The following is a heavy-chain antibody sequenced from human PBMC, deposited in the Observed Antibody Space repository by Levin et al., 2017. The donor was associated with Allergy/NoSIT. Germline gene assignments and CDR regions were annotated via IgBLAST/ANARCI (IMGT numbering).Heavy chain of an antibody. J-gene: IGHJ4*02. V-gene: IGHV2-5*02. CDR3: VHRRNKGDSLAY. CDR2: IYWDDDK. CDR1: GFSLSTIGVA. D-gene: IGHD2-21*02. Sequence: SGPTLVKPTQTLTLTCTFSGFSLSTIGVAVGWIRQPPGKALEWLAVIYWDDDKRYSSSLKSRLTITKDTSKNQVVLTMINMDPVDTATYYCVHRRNKGDSLAYWGQGSLITVSS.